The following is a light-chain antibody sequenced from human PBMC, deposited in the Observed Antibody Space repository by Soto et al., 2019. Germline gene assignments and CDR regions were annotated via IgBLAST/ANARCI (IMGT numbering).Light chain of an antibody. CDR1: SSDVGSHNF. V-gene: IGLV2-23*02. CDR2: EVT. CDR3: CSYAGSTTWV. Sequence: SVLTQPASVSGSPGQSITISCTGTSSDVGSHNFVSWYQQRPGKAPKLMIFEVTKRPSGVSNRFSASKSGNTASLTISGVQPEDEADYYCCSYAGSTTWVFGGGTKVTVL. J-gene: IGLJ3*02.